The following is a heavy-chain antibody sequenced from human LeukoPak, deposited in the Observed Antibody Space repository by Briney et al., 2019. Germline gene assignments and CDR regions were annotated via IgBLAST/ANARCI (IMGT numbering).Heavy chain of an antibody. D-gene: IGHD3-9*01. CDR1: GGSISSGGYY. CDR3: ARVDYDILTGYPNWFDP. CDR2: TYYSGST. V-gene: IGHV4-31*03. J-gene: IGHJ5*02. Sequence: SETLSLTCTVSGGSISSGGYYWSWIRQHPGKGLEWIGYTYYSGSTYYNPSLKSRVTISVDTSKNQFSLKLSSVTAADTAVYYCARVDYDILTGYPNWFDPWGQGTLVTVSS.